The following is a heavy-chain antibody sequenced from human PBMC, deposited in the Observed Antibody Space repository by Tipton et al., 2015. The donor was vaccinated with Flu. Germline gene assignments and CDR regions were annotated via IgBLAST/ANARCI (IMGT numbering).Heavy chain of an antibody. CDR3: AKDSLPAMIVPYYFDY. J-gene: IGHJ4*02. CDR1: GFTFSSYA. CDR2: ISGSGGST. V-gene: IGHV3-23*01. D-gene: IGHD3-22*01. Sequence: SLRLSCAASGFTFSSYAMSWVRQAPGKGLEWVSAISGSGGSTYYADSVKGRFTISRDNSKNTLYLQMNSLRAEDTAVYYCAKDSLPAMIVPYYFDYWGQGTLVTVSS.